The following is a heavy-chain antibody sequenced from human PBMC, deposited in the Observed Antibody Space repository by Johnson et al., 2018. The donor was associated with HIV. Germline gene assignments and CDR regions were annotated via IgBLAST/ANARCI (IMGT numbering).Heavy chain of an antibody. CDR1: GFTFSDYY. D-gene: IGHD4-17*01. V-gene: IGHV3-11*04. Sequence: QMQLVESGGGLVKPGGSLRLSCSASGFTFSDYYMTWIRQATGKRLEWVSYISSSGTNRYYAYSVKGRFTISRDNSKNTLYLQMNSLRAEDTAVYYCARVRPNPTVTTRGAAFDIWGQGTMVTVSS. CDR3: ARVRPNPTVTTRGAAFDI. CDR2: ISSSGTNR. J-gene: IGHJ3*02.